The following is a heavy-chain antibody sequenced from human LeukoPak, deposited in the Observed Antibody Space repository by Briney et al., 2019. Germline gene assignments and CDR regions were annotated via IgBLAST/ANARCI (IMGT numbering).Heavy chain of an antibody. J-gene: IGHJ3*02. CDR2: IKSKTNDITT. CDR3: TTDGIIPYYDFWSGYSDAFDI. D-gene: IGHD3-3*01. Sequence: GGSLRLSCSASGFTFSNASMSWVRQAPGKGLEWVARIKSKTNDITTDYAASVKGRFTISRDDSKNSLYLQMNSLRTEDTAVYYCTTDGIIPYYDFWSGYSDAFDIWGQGTMVTVSS. V-gene: IGHV3-15*01. CDR1: GFTFSNAS.